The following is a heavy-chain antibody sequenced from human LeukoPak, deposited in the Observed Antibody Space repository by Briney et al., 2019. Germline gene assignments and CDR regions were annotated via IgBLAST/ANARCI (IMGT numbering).Heavy chain of an antibody. CDR3: ARYYCGGDCYVGYFDI. D-gene: IGHD2-21*02. CDR2: IYYYGST. Sequence: PSETVSCTGTGSGGTSYRLHWVWMGQPPGKGLEWIGSIYYYGSTYYNPSLKIRITISADTSKKQFSLRLRSVTAADTAVYYCARYYCGGDCYVGYFDIWGQGTMVTVSS. V-gene: IGHV4-39*01. J-gene: IGHJ3*02. CDR1: GGTSYRLH.